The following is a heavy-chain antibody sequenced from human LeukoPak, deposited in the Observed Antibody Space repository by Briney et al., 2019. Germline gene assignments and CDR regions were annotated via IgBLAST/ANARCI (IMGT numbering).Heavy chain of an antibody. V-gene: IGHV4-34*01. Sequence: SETLSLTCAVYGGSFSGYYWSWIRQPPGKGLEWIGEINHSGSTNYNPSLKSRVTISVDTSKNQYSLKLSSVTAADTAVYYCARAQGRVTVDYWGQGTLVTVSS. J-gene: IGHJ4*02. CDR3: ARAQGRVTVDY. CDR1: GGSFSGYY. CDR2: INHSGST. D-gene: IGHD3-10*01.